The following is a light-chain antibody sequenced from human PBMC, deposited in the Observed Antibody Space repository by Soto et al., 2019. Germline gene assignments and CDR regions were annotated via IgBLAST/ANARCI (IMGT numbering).Light chain of an antibody. CDR3: QQYENYWT. V-gene: IGKV1-16*02. J-gene: IGKJ1*01. CDR1: QYVDTY. CDR2: AAS. Sequence: DIQMTQSPSSLSASVGDSVTITCRASQYVDTYLAWFQQRPGKAPQSLIYAASRLHSGVPSKFSGSGSGTEFTLTISNLQPDDFATYYCQQYENYWTFGQGTKVDIK.